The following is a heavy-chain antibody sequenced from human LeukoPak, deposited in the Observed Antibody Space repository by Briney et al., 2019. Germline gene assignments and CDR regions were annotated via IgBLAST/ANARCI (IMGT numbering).Heavy chain of an antibody. CDR2: ISSSSSYI. Sequence: TGGSLRLSCAASGFTFSSYSMNWVRQAPRKGLEWVSSISSSSSYIYYADSVKGRFTISRDNAKNSLYLQMNSLRAEDTAVYYCARTRPFWSGYYIDYWGQGTLVTVSS. J-gene: IGHJ4*02. CDR1: GFTFSSYS. CDR3: ARTRPFWSGYYIDY. D-gene: IGHD3-3*01. V-gene: IGHV3-21*01.